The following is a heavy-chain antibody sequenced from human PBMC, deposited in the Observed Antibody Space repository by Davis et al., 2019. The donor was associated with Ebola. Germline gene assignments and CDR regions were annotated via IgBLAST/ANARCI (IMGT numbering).Heavy chain of an antibody. CDR3: ARAVLSEYYDIGFDY. D-gene: IGHD3-9*01. CDR2: INAGNGNT. J-gene: IGHJ4*02. V-gene: IGHV1-3*01. Sequence: AASVKVSCKASGYTFTSYAMHWVRQAPGQRLEWMGWINAGNGNTKYSQKFQGRVTITRDTSASTAYMELSSLRSEDTAVYYCARAVLSEYYDIGFDYWGQGTLVTVSS. CDR1: GYTFTSYA.